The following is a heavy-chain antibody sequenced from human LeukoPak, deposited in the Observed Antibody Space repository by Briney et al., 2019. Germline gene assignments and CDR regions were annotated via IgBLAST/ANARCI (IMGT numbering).Heavy chain of an antibody. Sequence: ASVKVSCKASGYTFTGYYMHWVRQAPGQGLEWMGWINPNSGGTNYAQKFQGRVTMTRDTSISTAYMELSRLRFDDTAVYYCARVSWEVPPRYYDSSGYRYWGQGTLVTVSS. J-gene: IGHJ4*02. CDR2: INPNSGGT. CDR3: ARVSWEVPPRYYDSSGYRY. V-gene: IGHV1-2*02. D-gene: IGHD3-22*01. CDR1: GYTFTGYY.